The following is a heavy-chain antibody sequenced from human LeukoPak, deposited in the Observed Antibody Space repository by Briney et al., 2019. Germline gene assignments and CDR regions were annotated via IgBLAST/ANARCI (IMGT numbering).Heavy chain of an antibody. V-gene: IGHV1-69*04. Sequence: SVKVSCKASGGTFSSYAISWVRQAPGPGLEWMGRIIPILGIANYAQKFQGRVTITADKSTSTAYMELSSLRSEDTAVYYCAGPYSSGWYAHFQHWGQGTLVTVSS. CDR2: IIPILGIA. D-gene: IGHD6-19*01. J-gene: IGHJ1*01. CDR3: AGPYSSGWYAHFQH. CDR1: GGTFSSYA.